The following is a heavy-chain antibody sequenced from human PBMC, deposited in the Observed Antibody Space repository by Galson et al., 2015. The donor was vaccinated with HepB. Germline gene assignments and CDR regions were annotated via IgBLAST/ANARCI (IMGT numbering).Heavy chain of an antibody. CDR2: INTNTGNP. CDR1: GYTFTGFA. J-gene: IGHJ1*01. Sequence: SVKVSCKASGYTFTGFAMNWVRQAPGQGLEWMGWINTNTGNPTYAPGFSGRFVFSLDTSVSTTYLQISSLKAEDTAVYYCARGLALEPCSGGSCLEPQFQHWGQGTLVIVSS. V-gene: IGHV7-4-1*02. CDR3: ARGLALEPCSGGSCLEPQFQH. D-gene: IGHD2-15*01.